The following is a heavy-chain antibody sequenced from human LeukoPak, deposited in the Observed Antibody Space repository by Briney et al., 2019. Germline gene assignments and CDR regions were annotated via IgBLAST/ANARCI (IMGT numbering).Heavy chain of an antibody. CDR1: GGPFNSYA. J-gene: IGHJ4*02. CDR3: ARTGDGSFDY. V-gene: IGHV1-2*02. CDR2: INPNSGGT. D-gene: IGHD2-15*01. Sequence: ASVKVSCKASGGPFNSYAINWVRQAPGQGLECMGWINPNSGGTNYAQKFQGKVTMTRDTSISTAYLELSNLSSDDTAVYYCARTGDGSFDYWGQGTLVTASS.